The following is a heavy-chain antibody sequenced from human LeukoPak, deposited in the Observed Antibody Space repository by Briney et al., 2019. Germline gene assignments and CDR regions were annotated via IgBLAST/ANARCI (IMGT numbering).Heavy chain of an antibody. D-gene: IGHD5-24*01. CDR3: ARTSRDGYNRAYYFDY. CDR1: GGSISSYY. V-gene: IGHV4-4*07. Sequence: SSETLSLTCTVSGGSISSYYWSGIRQPAGKGLEWIGRIYTSGSTNYNPSLKSRVTMSVDTSKNQFSLKLSSVTAADTAVYYCARTSRDGYNRAYYFDYWGQGTLVTVSS. CDR2: IYTSGST. J-gene: IGHJ4*02.